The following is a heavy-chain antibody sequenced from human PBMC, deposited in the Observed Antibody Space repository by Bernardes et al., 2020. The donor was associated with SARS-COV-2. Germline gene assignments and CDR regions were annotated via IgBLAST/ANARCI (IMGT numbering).Heavy chain of an antibody. D-gene: IGHD2-15*01. CDR1: GGSFSGYY. V-gene: IGHV4-34*01. Sequence: SETLSLTCAVYGGSFSGYYWSWIRQPPGKGLEWIGEINHSGSTNYNPSLKSRVTISVDTSKNQFSLKLSSVTAADTAVYYCARASLGYCSGGSCWYNWFDPWGQVTLVTVSS. J-gene: IGHJ5*02. CDR3: ARASLGYCSGGSCWYNWFDP. CDR2: INHSGST.